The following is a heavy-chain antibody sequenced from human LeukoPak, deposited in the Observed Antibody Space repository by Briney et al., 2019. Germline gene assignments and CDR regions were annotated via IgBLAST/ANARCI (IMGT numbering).Heavy chain of an antibody. J-gene: IGHJ5*02. CDR2: IYYTGTT. CDR3: ARGNYDYVWGSYRHNWFDP. CDR1: GGSISIYY. Sequence: SETLSLTCSVSGGSISIYYWTWIRQIPGKGLEWIGYIYYTGTTNYNPLFESRATISVDTSKNQFSLKLSSVTAADTAVYYCARGNYDYVWGSYRHNWFDPWGQGTLVTVSS. V-gene: IGHV4-59*08. D-gene: IGHD3-16*02.